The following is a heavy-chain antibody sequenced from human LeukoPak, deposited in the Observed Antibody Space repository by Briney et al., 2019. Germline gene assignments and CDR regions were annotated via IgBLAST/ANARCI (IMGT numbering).Heavy chain of an antibody. D-gene: IGHD3-3*01. CDR3: ARGGFWSGYYSGYYYYMDV. V-gene: IGHV1-69*05. CDR1: GGTFSSYA. Sequence: ASVTVSCKASGGTFSSYAISWVRQAPGQGLEWMGGIIPIFGTANYAQKFQGRVTITTDESTSTAYMELSSLRSEDTAVYYCARGGFWSGYYSGYYYYMDVWGKGTTVTVSS. J-gene: IGHJ6*03. CDR2: IIPIFGTA.